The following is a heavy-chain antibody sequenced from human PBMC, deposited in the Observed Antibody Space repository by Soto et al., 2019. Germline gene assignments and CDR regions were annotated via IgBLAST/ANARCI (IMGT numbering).Heavy chain of an antibody. CDR3: APRSPAFDF. CDR2: ISTSKGNT. J-gene: IGHJ4*02. CDR1: GYTFTSYG. V-gene: IGHV1-18*01. Sequence: GPEVKKPGASVKVSCKTSGYTFTSYGIAWVRQAPGQGLEWMGWISTSKGNTNYAQKFQGRVTMTTDTSTRTAYMELRSLRSDDTAVYYCAPRSPAFDFWGQGTLVTVSS.